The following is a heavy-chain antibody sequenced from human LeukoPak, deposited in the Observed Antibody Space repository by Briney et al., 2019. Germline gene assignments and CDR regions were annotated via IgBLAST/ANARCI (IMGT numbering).Heavy chain of an antibody. Sequence: ASVKVSCKASGYTFTGYYMHWVRQAPGQGLEWMGWINPNSGGTNYAQKFQGRVTMTRDTSISTAYMELSRLRSDNTAVYYCARSSKWELLVLDWGQGTLVTVSS. CDR2: INPNSGGT. CDR3: ARSSKWELLVLD. CDR1: GYTFTGYY. D-gene: IGHD1-26*01. V-gene: IGHV1-2*02. J-gene: IGHJ4*02.